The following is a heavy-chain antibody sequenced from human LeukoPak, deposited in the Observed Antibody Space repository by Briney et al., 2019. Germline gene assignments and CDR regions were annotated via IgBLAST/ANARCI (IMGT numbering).Heavy chain of an antibody. D-gene: IGHD1-1*01. V-gene: IGHV6-1*01. CDR1: GDSVSSNTAT. Sequence: SQTLSLTCVISGDSVSSNTATWSWIRQSPSRGLEWLGRAYYRSTWHIEYAISVKSRITINPDTSKNQLSLQLNSVTPEDTAMYHCARVDTGRGISWFDPWGQGTLATVSS. CDR2: AYYRSTWHI. J-gene: IGHJ5*02. CDR3: ARVDTGRGISWFDP.